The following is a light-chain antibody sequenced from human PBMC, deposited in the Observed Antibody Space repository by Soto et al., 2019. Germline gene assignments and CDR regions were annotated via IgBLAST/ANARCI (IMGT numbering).Light chain of an antibody. CDR1: SSDVGGYTY. CDR3: CSYAGSYTWV. J-gene: IGLJ3*02. V-gene: IGLV2-11*01. CDR2: GVS. Sequence: QSALTQPRSVSGSPGQSVTISCTGTSSDVGGYTYVSWYHQHPGKAPKLIIYGVSKRPSGVPDRFSGSKSGNTASLIISGLQTEDEADYYCCSYAGSYTWVFGGGTKVTVL.